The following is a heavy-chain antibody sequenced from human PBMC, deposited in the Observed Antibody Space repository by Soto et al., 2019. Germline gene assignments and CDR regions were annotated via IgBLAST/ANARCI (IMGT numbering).Heavy chain of an antibody. D-gene: IGHD5-12*01. CDR1: GASISSTYW. Sequence: PSETLSLTCFVSGASISSTYWWSWVRQTPGKRLEWIGQIYHTGTTSYNPSLKNRVTISLDKSNNQFSLRLTSMTAADTAVYYCARDAQDIVATITAFDIWGQGTMVTVSS. V-gene: IGHV4-4*02. CDR3: ARDAQDIVATITAFDI. J-gene: IGHJ3*02. CDR2: IYHTGTT.